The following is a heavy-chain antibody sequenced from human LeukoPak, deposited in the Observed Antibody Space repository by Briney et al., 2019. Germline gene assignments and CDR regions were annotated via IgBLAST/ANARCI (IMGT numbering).Heavy chain of an antibody. D-gene: IGHD3-10*01. J-gene: IGHJ3*02. CDR3: ARAYYYGSGSYAFDI. Sequence: SETLSLTCAVSGGSISSGGYSWSWIRQPPGKGLEWIGYIYHSGSTYYNPSLKSRVTISVDTSKNQFSLKLSSVTAADTAVYYCARAYYYGSGSYAFDIWGQGTMVTVSS. CDR1: GGSISSGGYS. V-gene: IGHV4-30-2*02. CDR2: IYHSGST.